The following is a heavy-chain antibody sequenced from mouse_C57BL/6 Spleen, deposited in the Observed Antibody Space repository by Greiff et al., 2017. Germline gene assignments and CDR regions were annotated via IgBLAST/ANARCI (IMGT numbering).Heavy chain of an antibody. V-gene: IGHV5-9-1*02. D-gene: IGHD1-1*01. Sequence: EVQVVESGEGLVKPGGSLKLSCAASGFTFSSYAMSWVRQTPEKRLEWVAYISSGGDYIYYADTVKGRFTISRDNARNTLYLQMSSLKSEDKAMYYCTREGSFYYGSSPAWFAYWGQGTLVTVSA. CDR1: GFTFSSYA. J-gene: IGHJ3*01. CDR3: TREGSFYYGSSPAWFAY. CDR2: ISSGGDYI.